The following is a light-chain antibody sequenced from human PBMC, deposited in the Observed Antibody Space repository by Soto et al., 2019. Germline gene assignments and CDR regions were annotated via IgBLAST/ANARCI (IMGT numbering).Light chain of an antibody. CDR3: HQYGTSST. J-gene: IGKJ1*01. CDR1: QSVSSSF. CDR2: SAS. V-gene: IGKV3-20*01. Sequence: EIVLTQSPGTLSLSPGERATLSCRASQSVSSSFFAWYQQKPGQAPRLLIYSASSRATGIPDRFSGSGSGTDFTLTISRLEPEDFAVYYCHQYGTSSTFGQGTKVEIK.